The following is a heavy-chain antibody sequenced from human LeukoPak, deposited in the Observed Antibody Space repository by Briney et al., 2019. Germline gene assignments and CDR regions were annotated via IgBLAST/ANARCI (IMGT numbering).Heavy chain of an antibody. J-gene: IGHJ3*02. CDR3: ATRTTGTTDALDI. D-gene: IGHD1-1*01. V-gene: IGHV3-7*03. CDR2: IKQDGSEK. CDR1: GFTFSSYW. Sequence: GGSLRLSCAASGFTFSSYWKTWVRQAPGKGLEWVANIKQDGSEKYYVDSVKGRFTISRDNAKNSLYLQMNSLRAEDTAVYYCATRTTGTTDALDIWGQGTMVTVSS.